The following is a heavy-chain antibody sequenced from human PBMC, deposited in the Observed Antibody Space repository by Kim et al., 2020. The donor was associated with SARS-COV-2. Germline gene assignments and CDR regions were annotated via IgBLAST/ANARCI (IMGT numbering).Heavy chain of an antibody. CDR2: ITASGDNT. V-gene: IGHV3-23*01. J-gene: IGHJ6*03. Sequence: GGSLRPSCVISGLTYSTNAMTWVRQAPGKGLEWVSVITASGDNTYYTDSVKGRFTISRDNSRNTVYLQMNSLRAEDTAVYYCAKRMDVWGKGTTVIVSS. CDR3: AKRMDV. CDR1: GLTYSTNA.